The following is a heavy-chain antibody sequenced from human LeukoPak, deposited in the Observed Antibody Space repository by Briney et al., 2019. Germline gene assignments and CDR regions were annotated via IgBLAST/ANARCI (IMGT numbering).Heavy chain of an antibody. CDR3: ARLIWPRFDY. CDR2: INHSGST. D-gene: IGHD2-21*01. V-gene: IGHV4-34*01. Sequence: SETLSLTCAVYGGSFSGYYWSWIRQPPGEGLEWIGEINHSGSTNYNPSLKSRVTISVDTSKNQFSLKLSSVTAADTAVYYCARLIWPRFDYWGQGTLVTVSS. CDR1: GGSFSGYY. J-gene: IGHJ4*02.